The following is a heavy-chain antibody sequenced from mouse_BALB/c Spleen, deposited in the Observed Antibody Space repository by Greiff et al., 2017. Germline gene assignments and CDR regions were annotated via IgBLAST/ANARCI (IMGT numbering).Heavy chain of an antibody. D-gene: IGHD3-1*01. CDR2: ILPGSGST. V-gene: IGHV1-9*01. J-gene: IGHJ4*01. Sequence: QVQLQQSGAELMKPGASVKISCKATGYTFSSYWIEWVKQRPGHGLEWIGEILPGSGSTNYNEKFKGKATFTADTSSNTAYMQLSSLTSEDSAVYYCARSQLGLRDAMDYWGQGTSVTVSS. CDR3: ARSQLGLRDAMDY. CDR1: GYTFSSYW.